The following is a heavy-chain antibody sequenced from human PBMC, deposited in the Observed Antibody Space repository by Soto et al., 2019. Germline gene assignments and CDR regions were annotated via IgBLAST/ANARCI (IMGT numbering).Heavy chain of an antibody. CDR3: ARKGGSFYGPFDY. Sequence: PGGSLRLSFAASGFLFSDYDMSWVRPAPGKGLEWVSTIRGTDGTTYYSDSVKGRFTISRDNSKNTLYLQMNSLRAEDAAIYYCARKGGSFYGPFDYWGQGTLVTVSS. CDR2: IRGTDGTT. J-gene: IGHJ4*02. CDR1: GFLFSDYD. D-gene: IGHD1-26*01. V-gene: IGHV3-23*01.